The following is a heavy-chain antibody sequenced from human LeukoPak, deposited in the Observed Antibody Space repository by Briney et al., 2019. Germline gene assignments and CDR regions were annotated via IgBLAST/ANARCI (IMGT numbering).Heavy chain of an antibody. D-gene: IGHD3-22*01. CDR3: AKKGFSSGLDY. J-gene: IGHJ4*02. Sequence: GGSLRLSCAASGFTFSSYAMSWVXXAXXXXLEXVSAIIGGGSSTYXADSVKGRFTMSRDNSKNSLYLQMNSLRAEDTALYYCAKKGFSSGLDYWGQGTLVTVSS. CDR1: GFTFSSYA. CDR2: IIGGGSST. V-gene: IGHV3-23*01.